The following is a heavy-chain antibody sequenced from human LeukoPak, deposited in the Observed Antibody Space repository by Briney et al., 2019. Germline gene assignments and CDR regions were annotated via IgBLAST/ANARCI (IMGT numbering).Heavy chain of an antibody. CDR3: ARDTNRAAAGTLNWFDP. V-gene: IGHV1-3*01. Sequence: ASVKVSCKASGYTFTSYAMHWVRQAPGQRLEWMGWINAGNGNTNYAQKLQGRVTMTTDTSTSTAYMELRSLRSDDTAVYYCARDTNRAAAGTLNWFDPWGQGTLVTVSS. CDR1: GYTFTSYA. CDR2: INAGNGNT. J-gene: IGHJ5*02. D-gene: IGHD6-13*01.